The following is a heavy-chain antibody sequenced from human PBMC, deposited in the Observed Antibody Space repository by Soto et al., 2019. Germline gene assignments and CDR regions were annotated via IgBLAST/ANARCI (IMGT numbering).Heavy chain of an antibody. Sequence: EVQLVESGGGMIQPGGSLRLSCTASGFIVSSNYMSWVRQAPGKGLEWLSVIYSGGSTYYGDSVKGRFTISRDNSKNTLYLQMNNLRAEDTAVYHCARSPWGGSFDYWGQGTLVTVSS. CDR1: GFIVSSNY. CDR3: ARSPWGGSFDY. D-gene: IGHD7-27*01. CDR2: IYSGGST. V-gene: IGHV3-53*01. J-gene: IGHJ4*02.